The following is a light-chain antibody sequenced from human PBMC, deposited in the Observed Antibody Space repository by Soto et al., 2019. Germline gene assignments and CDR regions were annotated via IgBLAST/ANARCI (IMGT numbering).Light chain of an antibody. J-gene: IGKJ1*01. CDR1: QSISNSY. CDR2: GAS. Sequence: ESVLTQSPGTLSLSPGERATLSSRASQSISNSYLAWYQQKPGQAPRLLMYGASSRATGIPDRFSGSGSVTDFTLTISRLEPEDFAVYFCQQYGSSPRTFGQGTKVDI. CDR3: QQYGSSPRT. V-gene: IGKV3-20*01.